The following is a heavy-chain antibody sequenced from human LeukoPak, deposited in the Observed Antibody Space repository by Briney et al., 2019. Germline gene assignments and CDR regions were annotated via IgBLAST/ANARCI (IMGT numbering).Heavy chain of an antibody. J-gene: IGHJ5*02. Sequence: SETLSLTCTVSGGSISSYYWSWIRQPPGKGLEWIGYIYYSGSTNYNPSLKSRVTISVDTSKNQFSLKLRSVTAADTAVYFCARDCYSWFDPWGQGTLVTVSS. CDR3: ARDCYSWFDP. CDR2: IYYSGST. V-gene: IGHV4-59*01. CDR1: GGSISSYY.